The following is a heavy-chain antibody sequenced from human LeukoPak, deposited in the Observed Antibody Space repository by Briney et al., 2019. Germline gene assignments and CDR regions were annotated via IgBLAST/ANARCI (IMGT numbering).Heavy chain of an antibody. D-gene: IGHD5-12*01. CDR2: ISAYNGNT. J-gene: IGHJ4*02. Sequence: GASVKVSCTASGYTFTIYGISWVRQAPGQGLEWMGWISAYNGNTNYAQKLQGRVTMTTDTSTSTAYMELRSLRSDDTAVYYCARERLDIVATNPFDYWGQGTLVTVSS. V-gene: IGHV1-18*01. CDR1: GYTFTIYG. CDR3: ARERLDIVATNPFDY.